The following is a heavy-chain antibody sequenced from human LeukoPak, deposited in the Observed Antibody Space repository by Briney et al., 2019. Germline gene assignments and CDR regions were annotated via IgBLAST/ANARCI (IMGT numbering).Heavy chain of an antibody. CDR1: GFTFSGYA. CDR2: ISYDGSNK. J-gene: IGHJ4*02. V-gene: IGHV3-30-3*02. D-gene: IGHD2-2*01. Sequence: GRSLRLSCAASGFTFSGYAMHWVRQAPGKGLEWVAVISYDGSNKYYADSVKGRFTISRDNSKNTLYLQMNSLRAEDTAVYYCAKPISSSTSCYDYWGQGTLVTVSS. CDR3: AKPISSSTSCYDY.